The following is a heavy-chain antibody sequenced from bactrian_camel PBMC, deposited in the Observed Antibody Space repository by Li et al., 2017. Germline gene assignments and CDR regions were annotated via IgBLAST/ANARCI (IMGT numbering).Heavy chain of an antibody. CDR1: GFTFSSYW. V-gene: IGHV3S1*01. D-gene: IGHD1*01. Sequence: HVQLVESGGGLVRPGGSLRLSCAASGFTFSSYWMYWVRQAPGKGLERISSVDKSGGSTYYSDSVTGRFSISQDNAKNSVDLQMNSLKPDDTAVYYCAATGQMLSVAGCRTQGTQVTVS. CDR2: VDKSGGST. J-gene: IGHJ4*01.